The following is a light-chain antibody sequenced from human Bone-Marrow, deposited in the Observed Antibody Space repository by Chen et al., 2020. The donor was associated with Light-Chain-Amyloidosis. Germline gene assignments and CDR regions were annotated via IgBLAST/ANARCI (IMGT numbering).Light chain of an antibody. CDR1: DLPTKY. CDR2: RDT. CDR3: QSADSSGTDEVI. Sequence: SYEPTQPPSPSVSPGQTVRIPCSGDDLPTKYAYWYQQKPGQAPVLGIHRDTERPAGISERFSGSGSGTTATLTISGVQAEDEADYHCQSADSSGTDEVIFGGGTKLTVL. J-gene: IGLJ2*01. V-gene: IGLV3-25*03.